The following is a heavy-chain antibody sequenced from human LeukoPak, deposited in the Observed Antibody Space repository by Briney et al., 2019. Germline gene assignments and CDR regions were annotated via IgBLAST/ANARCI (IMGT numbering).Heavy chain of an antibody. J-gene: IGHJ4*02. CDR3: ARWSGSGWPRGGLAY. V-gene: IGHV4-34*01. D-gene: IGHD6-19*01. Sequence: GSLRLSCAASGFTFSSYAMSWVRQPPGKGLEWIGEINHSGSTNYNPSLKSRVTISVDTSKNQFSLKLSSVTAADTAVYYCARWSGSGWPRGGLAYWGQGTLVTVSS. CDR1: GFTFSSYA. CDR2: INHSGST.